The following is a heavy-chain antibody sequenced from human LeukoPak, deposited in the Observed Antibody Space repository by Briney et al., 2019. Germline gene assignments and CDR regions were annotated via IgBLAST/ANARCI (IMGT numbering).Heavy chain of an antibody. CDR3: ARGAGCRSDYYYYGMDV. V-gene: IGHV3-30*04. CDR1: GFTFSSYA. D-gene: IGHD2-8*01. CDR2: ISNDGSNK. J-gene: IGHJ6*02. Sequence: GRSLRLSCAASGFTFSSYAMHWVRPAPGKGLQWVAVISNDGSNKYYADSVKGRFTISRDNSKNTLYLQMNSLRAEDTAVYYCARGAGCRSDYYYYGMDVWGQGTTVTVSS.